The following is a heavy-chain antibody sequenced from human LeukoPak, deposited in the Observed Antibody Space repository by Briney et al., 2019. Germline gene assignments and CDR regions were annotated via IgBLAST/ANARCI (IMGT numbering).Heavy chain of an antibody. V-gene: IGHV3-66*01. CDR1: GFTVSSNY. J-gene: IGHJ4*02. D-gene: IGHD6-13*01. Sequence: GGSLRLSCAASGFTVSSNYMIWVRRASGKGLEWVSAIYSGGSTYYADSVKGRFTISRDNSKNTLYLQMNSLRAEDTAVYYCARAGYSSSWYEGWYFDYWGQGTLVTVSS. CDR2: IYSGGST. CDR3: ARAGYSSSWYEGWYFDY.